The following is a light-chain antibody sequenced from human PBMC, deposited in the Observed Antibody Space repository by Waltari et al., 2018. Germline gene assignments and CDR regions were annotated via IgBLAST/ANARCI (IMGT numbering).Light chain of an antibody. Sequence: EVVLTQSPATLSLSPGERATLPCRASQSVSVYLACYQQKPGQAPRLLIYDASDRATGGPARFSGSGSGTDFTLTISSLEPEDFAVYYCQQRTDRPPVTFGQGTRVEMK. CDR2: DAS. CDR3: QQRTDRPPVT. J-gene: IGKJ1*01. CDR1: QSVSVY. V-gene: IGKV3-11*01.